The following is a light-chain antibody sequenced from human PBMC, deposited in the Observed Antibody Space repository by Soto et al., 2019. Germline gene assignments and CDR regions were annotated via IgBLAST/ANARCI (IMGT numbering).Light chain of an antibody. V-gene: IGKV3-20*01. CDR2: GAS. CDR1: QSVSSSY. Sequence: EIVLTQSPGTLSLSPGERATLSCRASQSVSSSYLAWYQQKPGQAPRLLIHGASTRATGIPDRFSGSGSGTDFTLTISSLEPEDFAVYYCQQYVTSPYIFGQGTKLEIK. CDR3: QQYVTSPYI. J-gene: IGKJ2*01.